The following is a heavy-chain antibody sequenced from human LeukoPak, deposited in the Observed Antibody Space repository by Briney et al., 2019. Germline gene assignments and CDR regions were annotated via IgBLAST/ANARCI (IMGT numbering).Heavy chain of an antibody. V-gene: IGHV4-59*01. CDR2: IYYSGST. D-gene: IGHD3-22*01. J-gene: IGHJ4*02. CDR3: ARVPWTYYYDSSGYWDYYYFDY. CDR1: GGSISSYY. Sequence: SETLSLTCTVSGGSISSYYWSWIRQPPGNGLEWIGYIYYSGSTNYNPSLKSRVTISVDTSKNQFSLKLSSVTAADTAVYYCARVPWTYYYDSSGYWDYYYFDYWGQGTLVTVSS.